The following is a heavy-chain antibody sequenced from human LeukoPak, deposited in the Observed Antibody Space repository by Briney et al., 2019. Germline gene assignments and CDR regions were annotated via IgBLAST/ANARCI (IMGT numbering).Heavy chain of an antibody. J-gene: IGHJ4*02. D-gene: IGHD6-19*01. CDR3: ARGIGATSGWYVIDY. CDR2: INAGNGNT. Sequence: GASVTVSFTASEYTFTSYAMHWVRQAPGQRLEWMGWINAGNGNTKYSQKFQGRVTITRDTSASTAYMELRSLRSEDTAVYYCARGIGATSGWYVIDYWGQGTLVTVSS. V-gene: IGHV1-3*01. CDR1: EYTFTSYA.